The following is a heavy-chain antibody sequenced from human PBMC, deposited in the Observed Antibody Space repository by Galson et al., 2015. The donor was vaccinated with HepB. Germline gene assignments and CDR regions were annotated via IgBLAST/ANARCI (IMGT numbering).Heavy chain of an antibody. CDR3: ARTYCSSTSCPPRARPMDV. V-gene: IGHV3-21*01. Sequence: SLRLSCAASGFTFSSYSMNWVRQAPGKGLEWVSSISSSSSYIYYADSVKGRFTISRDNAKNSLYLQMNSLRAEDTAVYYCARTYCSSTSCPPRARPMDVWGKGTTVTVSS. J-gene: IGHJ6*03. CDR1: GFTFSSYS. D-gene: IGHD2-2*01. CDR2: ISSSSSYI.